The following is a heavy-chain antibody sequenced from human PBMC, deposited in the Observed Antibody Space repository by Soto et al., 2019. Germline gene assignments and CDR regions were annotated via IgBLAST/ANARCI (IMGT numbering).Heavy chain of an antibody. CDR1: AFMFRNYA. V-gene: IGHV3-23*01. CDR3: AQDPSTGYADH. D-gene: IGHD3-9*01. Sequence: EVHLLESGGGLVQPGGSLRLSCAASAFMFRNYAMRWVRQAPGKGLEWVSTISLGGANTHYADSVKGRFTISRDNSKNSLYLEMNNLRGEDTAVYYCAQDPSTGYADHWGQGTLVTVSS. CDR2: ISLGGANT. J-gene: IGHJ4*02.